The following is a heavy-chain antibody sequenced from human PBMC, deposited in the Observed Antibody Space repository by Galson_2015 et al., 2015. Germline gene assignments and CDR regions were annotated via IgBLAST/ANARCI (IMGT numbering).Heavy chain of an antibody. CDR1: GFTFSSYE. CDR3: ARVRSSSWKRADAFDI. Sequence: SLRLSCAASGFTFSSYEMNWVRQAPGKGLEWVSYISSSGSTIYYADSVKGRFTISRDNAKNSLYLQMNSLRAEDTAVYYCARVRSSSWKRADAFDIWGQGTMVTVSS. V-gene: IGHV3-48*03. J-gene: IGHJ3*02. CDR2: ISSSGSTI. D-gene: IGHD6-13*01.